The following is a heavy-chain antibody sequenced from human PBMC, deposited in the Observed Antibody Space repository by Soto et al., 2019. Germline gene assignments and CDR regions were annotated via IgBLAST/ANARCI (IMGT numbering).Heavy chain of an antibody. CDR3: AIGGSLIYYYYYGMDV. Sequence: SVNVSCKSSGGTFSSYAGSWVRQAPGQGLEWMGGIIPIFGTANYAQKFQGRVTITADESTSTAYMELSSLRSEDTAVYYCAIGGSLIYYYYYGMDVWGQGTTVTVSS. J-gene: IGHJ6*02. D-gene: IGHD3-3*01. V-gene: IGHV1-69*13. CDR2: IIPIFGTA. CDR1: GGTFSSYA.